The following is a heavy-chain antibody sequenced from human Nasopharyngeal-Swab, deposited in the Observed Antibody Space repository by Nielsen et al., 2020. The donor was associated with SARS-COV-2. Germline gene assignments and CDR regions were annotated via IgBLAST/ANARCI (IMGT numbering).Heavy chain of an antibody. CDR1: GGSFSDYY. Sequence: SQTLSLTCAVYGGSFSDYYWTWIRQPPGKGLEWIGEINHRGTTNYNPSLKSRVTISADTSKNQFSLKLSSVTAADTAVYYCARDRATYYDFWSGYYHYGMDVWGQGTTVTVSS. CDR3: ARDRATYYDFWSGYYHYGMDV. CDR2: INHRGTT. D-gene: IGHD3-3*01. J-gene: IGHJ6*02. V-gene: IGHV4-34*01.